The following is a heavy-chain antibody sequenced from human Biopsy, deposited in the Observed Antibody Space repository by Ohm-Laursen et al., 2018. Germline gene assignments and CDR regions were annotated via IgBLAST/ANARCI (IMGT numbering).Heavy chain of an antibody. CDR3: AGVVLGPTNDAFDL. CDR1: GGSISNNNYY. V-gene: IGHV4-39*01. CDR2: IFYRGST. J-gene: IGHJ3*01. Sequence: SDTLSLTCIVSGGSISNNNYYWGWIRQPPGKGLEWIGSIFYRGSTHYKPSLKSRVNISVDTSKNQFSRKPNSVTAADTAVYYCAGVVLGPTNDAFDLWGQGTMVVVSS. D-gene: IGHD3-22*01.